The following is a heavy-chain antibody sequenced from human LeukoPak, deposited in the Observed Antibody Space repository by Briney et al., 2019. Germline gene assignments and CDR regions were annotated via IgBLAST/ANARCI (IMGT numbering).Heavy chain of an antibody. CDR1: GFTFSSYS. CDR2: IISSSSYI. CDR3: ARWETDY. V-gene: IGHV3-21*01. D-gene: IGHD1-26*01. Sequence: GGSLRLSCAASGFTFSSYSMNWVRQAPGQGLEWVSSIISSSSYIYYADSVKGRFTISRDNAKNSLYLQMNSLRAEDTAVYYCARWETDYWGQGTLVTVSS. J-gene: IGHJ4*02.